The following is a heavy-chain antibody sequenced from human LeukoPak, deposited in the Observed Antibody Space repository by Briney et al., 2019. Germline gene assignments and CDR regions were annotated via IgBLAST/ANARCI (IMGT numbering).Heavy chain of an antibody. J-gene: IGHJ6*03. CDR1: GFTFSNYW. D-gene: IGHD2-15*01. Sequence: TGGSLRLSCAASGFTFSNYWMSWVRQAPGKGLEWVSAISGSGGSTYYADSVKGRFTISRDNSKNTLYLQMNSLRAEDTAVYYCAKPYCSGGSCYHSGYYYYYMDVWGKGTTVTVSS. CDR2: ISGSGGST. CDR3: AKPYCSGGSCYHSGYYYYYMDV. V-gene: IGHV3-23*01.